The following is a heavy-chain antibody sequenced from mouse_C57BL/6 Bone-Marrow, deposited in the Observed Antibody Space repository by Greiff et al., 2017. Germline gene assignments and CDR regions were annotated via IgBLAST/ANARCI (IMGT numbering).Heavy chain of an antibody. CDR3: ARLPYYFDY. CDR1: GFTISDYY. J-gene: IGHJ2*01. CDR2: INYDGSST. Sequence: DVKLVESEGGLVQPGSSMTLSCTASGFTISDYYMAWVRQVPEKGLEWVANINYDGSSTYYLDSLKSRFIISRDNAKNILYLQMSSLKSEDTATYYCARLPYYFDYWGQGTTLTVSS. V-gene: IGHV5-16*01.